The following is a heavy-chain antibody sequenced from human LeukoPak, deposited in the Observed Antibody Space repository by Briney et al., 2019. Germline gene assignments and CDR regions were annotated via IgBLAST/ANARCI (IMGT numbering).Heavy chain of an antibody. D-gene: IGHD5-12*01. CDR3: ARGAIVATIEISRPYYYYYMDV. J-gene: IGHJ6*03. V-gene: IGHV4-61*02. CDR2: IYSSGRT. CDR1: GGSISSSNYY. Sequence: SETLSLTCSVSGGSISSSNYYWTWIRQPAGKGLEWIGRIYSSGRTNYNPSLKSRVTMSADTSKNQFSLKLTSVTAADTAVYYCARGAIVATIEISRPYYYYYMDVWGKGTTVTISS.